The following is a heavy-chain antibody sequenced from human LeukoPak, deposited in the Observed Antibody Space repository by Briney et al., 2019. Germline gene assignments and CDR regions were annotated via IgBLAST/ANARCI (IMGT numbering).Heavy chain of an antibody. CDR1: GYSISSGYY. D-gene: IGHD3-10*02. CDR3: ARENYYVASYYYMDV. J-gene: IGHJ6*03. V-gene: IGHV4-38-2*02. Sequence: SETLSLTCTVSGYSISSGYYWGWIRQPPGKGLEWIGSIYHSGSTYYNPSLKRRVTISVDTSKNQFSLKLSSVTAADTAVYYCARENYYVASYYYMDVWGKGTTVTVSS. CDR2: IYHSGST.